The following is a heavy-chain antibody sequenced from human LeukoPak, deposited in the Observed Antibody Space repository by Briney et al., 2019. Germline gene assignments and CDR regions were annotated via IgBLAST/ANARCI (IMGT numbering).Heavy chain of an antibody. Sequence: SETLSLTCTVSGGSISSGSYYWSWIRQPAGKGLEWIGRIYTSGSTNYNPSLKRRVTISVDTSKNQFSLKLSSVTAADTAVYYCARLGGNSNGDYYMDVWGKGTTVTISS. V-gene: IGHV4-61*02. D-gene: IGHD4-23*01. J-gene: IGHJ6*03. CDR2: IYTSGST. CDR3: ARLGGNSNGDYYMDV. CDR1: GGSISSGSYY.